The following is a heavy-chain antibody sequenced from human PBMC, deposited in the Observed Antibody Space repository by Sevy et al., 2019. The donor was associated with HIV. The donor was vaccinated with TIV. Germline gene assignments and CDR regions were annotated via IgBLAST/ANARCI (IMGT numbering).Heavy chain of an antibody. CDR2: INPNRGDT. J-gene: IGHJ3*01. V-gene: IGHV1-2*04. CDR3: ARGGYRSGNFYSGGVDV. D-gene: IGHD2-15*01. Sequence: ASVKVSCKATGYTFTGYYLHWVRQAPGRGLEWMGWINPNRGDTHYSQKFQGWVTMTSDTSISTADMELDRLTSDDTAVYYWARGGYRSGNFYSGGVDVWGLGTTVTVSS. CDR1: GYTFTGYY.